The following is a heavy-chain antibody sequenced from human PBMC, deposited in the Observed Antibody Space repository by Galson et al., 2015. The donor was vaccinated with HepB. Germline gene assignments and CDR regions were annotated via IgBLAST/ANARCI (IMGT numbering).Heavy chain of an antibody. Sequence: SLRLSCAASEFIFSNYWIHWVRQAPGKGLVWVSHINPDGSNTSYADSVKGRFTISRDNAKNTLYLQMNSLRAEDTAVYYCIKWCDGDCYYSTDYWGQGALVTVSS. J-gene: IGHJ4*02. CDR3: IKWCDGDCYYSTDY. D-gene: IGHD2-21*02. CDR1: EFIFSNYW. V-gene: IGHV3-74*01. CDR2: INPDGSNT.